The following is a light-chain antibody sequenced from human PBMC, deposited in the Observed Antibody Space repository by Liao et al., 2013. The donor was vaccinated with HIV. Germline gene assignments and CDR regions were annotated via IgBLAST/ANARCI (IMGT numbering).Light chain of an antibody. CDR1: KLGDKY. CDR2: QDN. Sequence: SYELTQPPSVSVSPGQTASITCSGDKLGDKYACWYQQKPGQSPVLVIYQDNKRPSGIPERFSGSNSGNTATLTISGTQVEDEADYYCYSAADNNWVFGGGTKLTVL. V-gene: IGLV3-1*01. CDR3: YSAADNNWV. J-gene: IGLJ3*02.